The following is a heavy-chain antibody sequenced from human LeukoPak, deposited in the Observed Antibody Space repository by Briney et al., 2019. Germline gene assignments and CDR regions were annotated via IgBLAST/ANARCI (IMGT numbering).Heavy chain of an antibody. J-gene: IGHJ6*02. CDR3: ARTLPTGAYYYYYGMDV. CDR2: ISAYNGNT. Sequence: GASVKVSCKASGHTYTSYGISWVRQAPGQGLEWMGWISAYNGNTNYAQKLQGRVTMTTDTSTSTAYMELRSLRSDDTAVYYCARTLPTGAYYYYYGMDVWGQGTTVTVSS. D-gene: IGHD4-17*01. CDR1: GHTYTSYG. V-gene: IGHV1-18*01.